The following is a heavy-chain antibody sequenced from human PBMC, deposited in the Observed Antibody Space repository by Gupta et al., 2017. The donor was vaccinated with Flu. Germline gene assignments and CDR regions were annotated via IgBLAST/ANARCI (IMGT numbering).Heavy chain of an antibody. CDR1: GDSLNSLY. J-gene: IGHJ5*02. D-gene: IGHD6-19*01. Sequence: QVQLDQSGPGLLKPSENQSLPSTVPGDSLNSLYWSWVRQSPGKGLEWIGYVAPSGYSHYVLSLKGRATISLNASKNHIYLNVTSVTAADTGVYYGAGGGNNGWYPKWFDPWG. CDR3: AGGGNNGWYPKWFDP. CDR2: VAPSGYS. V-gene: IGHV4-4*08.